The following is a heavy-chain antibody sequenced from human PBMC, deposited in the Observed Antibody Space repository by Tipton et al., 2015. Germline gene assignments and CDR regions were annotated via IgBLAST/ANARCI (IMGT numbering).Heavy chain of an antibody. J-gene: IGHJ4*02. CDR2: IWYDGSNK. CDR1: GFTFNYYV. D-gene: IGHD5-18*01. V-gene: IGHV3-33*01. CDR3: TTDPSEALVTNEGY. Sequence: SLRLSCAASGFTFNYYVMYWVRQAPGKGLEWVTGIWYDGSNKYYADSVKGRFTISRDNSKNTLYLQMNSLKIEDTAVYYCTTDPSEALVTNEGYWGQGTLVTVSS.